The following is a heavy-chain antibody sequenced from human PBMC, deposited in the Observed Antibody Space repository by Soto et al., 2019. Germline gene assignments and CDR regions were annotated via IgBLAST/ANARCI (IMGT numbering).Heavy chain of an antibody. CDR1: GFTFSSYA. Sequence: QVQLVESGGGVVQPGRSLRLSCAASGFTFSSYAMHWVRQAPGKGLEWVAVISYDGSNKYYADSVKGRFTISRDNSKNTLYLQMNSLRAEDTAVYYCASQEYSSGDGPLPRGDAFDIWGQGTMVTVSS. CDR3: ASQEYSSGDGPLPRGDAFDI. V-gene: IGHV3-30-3*01. CDR2: ISYDGSNK. D-gene: IGHD6-19*01. J-gene: IGHJ3*02.